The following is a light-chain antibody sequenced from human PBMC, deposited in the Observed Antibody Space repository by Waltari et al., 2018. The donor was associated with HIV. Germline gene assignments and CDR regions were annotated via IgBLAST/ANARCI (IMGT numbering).Light chain of an antibody. CDR2: EVT. CDR3: CSCPRSGIRYV. J-gene: IGLJ1*01. CDR1: NSNGGSDEP. Sequence: QSALTQPASVSVSPGQSITISCTATNSNGGSDEPCSRYQQHPGDAPKLIIYEVTNRPSGVSNRFSGSKSGNTASLTISGLQAEDEADYYCCSCPRSGIRYVFGTGTKVTVL. V-gene: IGLV2-23*02.